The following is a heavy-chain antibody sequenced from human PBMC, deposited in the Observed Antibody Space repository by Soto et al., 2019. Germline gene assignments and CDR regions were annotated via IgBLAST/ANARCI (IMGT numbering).Heavy chain of an antibody. D-gene: IGHD4-17*01. CDR2: IYHSGST. J-gene: IGHJ4*02. CDR1: SGSISSSNW. CDR3: GRGNYGDYFDN. V-gene: IGHV4-4*02. Sequence: SETLSLTCAVSSGSISSSNWWSWVRQPPGKRLEWIGEIYHSGSTNYNPSLKSRVTISVDKSKNQFSLKLSSVTAAATAVYYWGRGNYGDYFDNGGKGPLVTVPS.